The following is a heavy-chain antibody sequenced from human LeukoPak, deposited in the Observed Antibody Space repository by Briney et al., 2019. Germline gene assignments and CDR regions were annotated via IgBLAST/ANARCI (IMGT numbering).Heavy chain of an antibody. CDR3: ARDGYYSSSRGGFDY. CDR1: GGSFSGYY. CDR2: INHSGST. Sequence: SETLSLTCAVYGGSFSGYYWSWIRQPPGKGLEWIGEINHSGSTNYNPSLKSRVTISVDTSKNQFSLKLSSVTAADTAAYYCARDGYYSSSRGGFDYWGQGTLVTVSS. D-gene: IGHD6-6*01. V-gene: IGHV4-34*01. J-gene: IGHJ4*02.